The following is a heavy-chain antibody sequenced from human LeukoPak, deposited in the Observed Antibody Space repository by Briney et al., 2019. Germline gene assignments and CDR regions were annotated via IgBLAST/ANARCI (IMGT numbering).Heavy chain of an antibody. CDR3: AKDPSGDCFCAYGMDV. CDR2: ISYDGSNK. V-gene: IGHV3-30*18. Sequence: PGGSLRLSCAASGFTFSSYDMNWVRQAPGKGLEWVAVISYDGSNKYYAASVKGRFTISRDNSKNTLYLQMNSRRPEDTAVYYCAKDPSGDCFCAYGMDVWGEGPSVTVSS. D-gene: IGHD2-21*02. J-gene: IGHJ6*01. CDR1: GFTFSSYD.